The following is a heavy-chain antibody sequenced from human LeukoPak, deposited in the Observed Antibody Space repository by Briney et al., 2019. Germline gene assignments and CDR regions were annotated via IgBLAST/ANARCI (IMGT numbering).Heavy chain of an antibody. CDR1: GGSISSSSYY. J-gene: IGHJ5*02. V-gene: IGHV4-39*01. CDR3: ARGHRYCSSTSCLRGWFDP. CDR2: LYYSGST. D-gene: IGHD2-2*01. Sequence: PSETLSLTCTVSGGSISSSSYYWGWIRQPPGKGLGWIGCLYYSGSTYYNPSLKSRVTLSVDTSKNQFSLKLSSVTAADTAVYYCARGHRYCSSTSCLRGWFDPWGQGTLVTVSS.